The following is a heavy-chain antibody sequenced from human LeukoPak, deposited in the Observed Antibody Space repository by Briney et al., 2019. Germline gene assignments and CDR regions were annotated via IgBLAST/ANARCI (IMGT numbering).Heavy chain of an antibody. Sequence: PGGCLRLSCTASGFMFNDFWMSWVRQAPGEGLEWVANIMQDGGAKNYVDSVKGRFTISRDNAKKSVHLQMNSLRAEDTAVYYCAPPPIAATGNWGQGILVTVSS. CDR1: GFMFNDFW. J-gene: IGHJ4*02. V-gene: IGHV3-7*01. CDR2: IMQDGGAK. D-gene: IGHD6-13*01. CDR3: APPPIAATGN.